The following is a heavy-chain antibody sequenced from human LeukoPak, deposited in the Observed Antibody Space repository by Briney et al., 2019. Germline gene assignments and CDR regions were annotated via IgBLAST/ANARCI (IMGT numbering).Heavy chain of an antibody. D-gene: IGHD6-6*01. CDR1: GFTFSSYP. CDR2: ISESGDVT. J-gene: IGHJ4*02. Sequence: GGSLRLSCVVSGFTFSSYPMSWVRQAPGKGLEWVAVISESGDVTHYADSMKGRFTISRDNTKNTLNLQMNSLRVEDTAIYYCARDSSHYLGSSDYWGQGTLVTVSS. CDR3: ARDSSHYLGSSDY. V-gene: IGHV3-23*01.